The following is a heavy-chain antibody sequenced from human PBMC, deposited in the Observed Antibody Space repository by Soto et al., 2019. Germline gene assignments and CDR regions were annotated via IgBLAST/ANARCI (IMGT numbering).Heavy chain of an antibody. CDR3: ARDLVLRGWYVRGYYYYYGMDV. CDR1: GGSFSSGGYY. J-gene: IGHJ6*02. Sequence: PSETLSLTCTVSGGSFSSGGYYWSWVRQPPGKGLEWIGRIYTSGSTNYNPSLKSRVTMSVDTSKNQFSLKLSSVTAADTAVYYCARDLVLRGWYVRGYYYYYGMDVWGQGTTVTVS. D-gene: IGHD6-19*01. V-gene: IGHV4-61*08. CDR2: IYTSGST.